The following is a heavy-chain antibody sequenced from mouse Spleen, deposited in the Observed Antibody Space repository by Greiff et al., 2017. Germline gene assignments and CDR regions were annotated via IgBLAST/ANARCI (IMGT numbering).Heavy chain of an antibody. Sequence: EVKLQESGGGLVKPGGSLKLSCAASGVTFSSYTMSWVRQTPEKRLEWVATIRGSGGNLYYPDSVKGRFTISRDNAKNTLYLQMNSLRSEDTAFYYCARPVCDGYPWFAFWGQGTLVTVSA. D-gene: IGHD2-3*01. CDR1: GVTFSSYT. CDR2: IRGSGGNL. V-gene: IGHV5-9*01. J-gene: IGHJ3*01. CDR3: ARPVCDGYPWFAF.